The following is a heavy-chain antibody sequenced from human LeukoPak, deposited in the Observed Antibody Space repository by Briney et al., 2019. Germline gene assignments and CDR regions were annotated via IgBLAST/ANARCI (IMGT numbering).Heavy chain of an antibody. D-gene: IGHD5-18*01. CDR1: GFTFSSYS. CDR2: ISSSSSYI. V-gene: IGHV3-21*01. Sequence: PGGSLRLSCAASGFTFSSYSMNWVRQAPGKGLEWVSSISSSSSYIYYADSVEGRFTISRDNAKNSLYLQMNSLRAEDTAVYYCARDARNSYGFGLFDYWGQGTLVTVSS. J-gene: IGHJ4*02. CDR3: ARDARNSYGFGLFDY.